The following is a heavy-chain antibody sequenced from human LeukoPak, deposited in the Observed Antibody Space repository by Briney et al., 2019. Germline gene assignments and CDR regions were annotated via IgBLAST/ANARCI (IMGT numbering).Heavy chain of an antibody. Sequence: PGASVKVSCKASGYTFTSYYMHWVRQAPGQGLEWMGWINTNTGNPTYAQGFTGRFVFSLDTSVSTAYLQISSLKAEDTAVYYCARDRDIGVVYGSGYYMDVWGKGTTVTVSS. CDR2: INTNTGNP. V-gene: IGHV7-4-1*02. CDR1: GYTFTSYY. D-gene: IGHD5/OR15-5a*01. J-gene: IGHJ6*03. CDR3: ARDRDIGVVYGSGYYMDV.